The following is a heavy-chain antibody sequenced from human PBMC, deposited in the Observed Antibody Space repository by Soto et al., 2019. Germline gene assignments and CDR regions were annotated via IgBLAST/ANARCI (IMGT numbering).Heavy chain of an antibody. Sequence: QSGGSLRLSCAASGFTFSSYGMHWVRQAPGKGLEWVAVISYDGSNKYYADSVKGRFTISRDNSKNTLYLQMNSLRAEDTAVYYCAKVGSGYSYGPPGAFDIWGQGTMVTVSS. D-gene: IGHD5-18*01. CDR3: AKVGSGYSYGPPGAFDI. CDR2: ISYDGSNK. V-gene: IGHV3-30*18. J-gene: IGHJ3*02. CDR1: GFTFSSYG.